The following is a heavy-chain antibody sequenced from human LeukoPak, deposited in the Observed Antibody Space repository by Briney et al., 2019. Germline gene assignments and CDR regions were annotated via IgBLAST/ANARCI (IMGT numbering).Heavy chain of an antibody. CDR2: IYSGGST. D-gene: IGHD3-22*01. Sequence: GGSLRLSCAASGFTVSSNYMSWVRQAPGKGLEWVSVIYSGGSTYYADSVKGRFTISRDNSKNTLYLQMNSLRAEDTAVYYCASGDNYYDSSGYFDYWGQGTLVTVSS. CDR1: GFTVSSNY. V-gene: IGHV3-53*05. CDR3: ASGDNYYDSSGYFDY. J-gene: IGHJ4*02.